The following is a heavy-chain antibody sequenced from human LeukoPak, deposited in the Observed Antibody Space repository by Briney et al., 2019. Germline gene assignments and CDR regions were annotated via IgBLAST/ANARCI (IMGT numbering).Heavy chain of an antibody. Sequence: SETLSLTCTVSGGSIRSSYYYWGWIRQPPGKGLEWIGSIYDSGSTYYNPSLKSRVTISVDTSKNQFSLKLSSVTAADTAVYYCAREIAAKGLDYWGQGTLVTVSS. J-gene: IGHJ4*02. CDR2: IYDSGST. CDR3: AREIAAKGLDY. CDR1: GGSIRSSYYY. D-gene: IGHD6-13*01. V-gene: IGHV4-39*02.